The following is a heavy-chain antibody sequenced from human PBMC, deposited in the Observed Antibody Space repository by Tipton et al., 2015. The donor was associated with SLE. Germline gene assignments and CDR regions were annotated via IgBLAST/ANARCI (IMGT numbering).Heavy chain of an antibody. Sequence: LRLSCAASGFTVSSNYMSWIRQPPGKGLEWIGEINHSGSTNYNPSLKSRVTISVDTSKNQFSLKLSSVTAADTAVYYCARDRGIFGVVSGGAFDIWGQGTMVTVSS. D-gene: IGHD3-3*01. J-gene: IGHJ3*02. CDR1: GFTVSSNY. V-gene: IGHV4-34*01. CDR2: INHSGST. CDR3: ARDRGIFGVVSGGAFDI.